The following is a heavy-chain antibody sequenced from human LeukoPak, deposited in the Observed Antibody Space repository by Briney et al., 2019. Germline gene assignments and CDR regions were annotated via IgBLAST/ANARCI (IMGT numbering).Heavy chain of an antibody. V-gene: IGHV3-30-3*01. CDR1: GFTFSSYA. D-gene: IGHD4-17*01. J-gene: IGHJ5*02. CDR2: ISYDGSNK. CDR3: ASYTGGTVTTYGWFDP. Sequence: PGGSLRLSCAASGFTFSSYAMHWVRQAPGKGLEWEAVISYDGSNKYYADSVKGRFTISRDNSKNTLYLQMNSLRAEDTAVYYCASYTGGTVTTYGWFDPWGQGTLVTVSS.